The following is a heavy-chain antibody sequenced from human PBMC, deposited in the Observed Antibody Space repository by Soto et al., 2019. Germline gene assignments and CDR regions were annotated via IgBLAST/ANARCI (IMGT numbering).Heavy chain of an antibody. CDR2: IYYSGST. CDR3: ARGHYDFWSGYYTHYYYYMDV. CDR1: GGSISSGGYY. Sequence: QVQLQESGPGLVKPSQTLSLTCTVSGGSISSGGYYWSWIRQHPGKGLEWIGYIYYSGSTYCNPSLKSRVTISVDTSKSQFSLKLSSVTAADTAVYYCARGHYDFWSGYYTHYYYYMDVWGKGTTVTVSS. V-gene: IGHV4-31*03. J-gene: IGHJ6*03. D-gene: IGHD3-3*01.